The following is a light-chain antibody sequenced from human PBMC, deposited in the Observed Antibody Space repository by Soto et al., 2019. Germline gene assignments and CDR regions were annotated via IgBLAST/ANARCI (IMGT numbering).Light chain of an antibody. Sequence: EIVLTQSPGTLSLSPGERATLSCRASQSVRNNYLAWYQQKPGQAPRFLIYDASTRATGIPDRFSGSGSGTDFTLTISRLEPEDFAEYYCQQYGRSPWTFGQGTKVEIK. CDR3: QQYGRSPWT. CDR2: DAS. CDR1: QSVRNNY. J-gene: IGKJ1*01. V-gene: IGKV3-20*01.